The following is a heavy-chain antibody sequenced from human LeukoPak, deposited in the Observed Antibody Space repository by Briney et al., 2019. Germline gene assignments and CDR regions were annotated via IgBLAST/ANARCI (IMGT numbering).Heavy chain of an antibody. CDR2: IIPIFGTA. CDR3: ARGPKAYYFDTSGYVFDY. D-gene: IGHD3-22*01. V-gene: IGHV1-69*13. Sequence: SVKVSCKASGGTFSSYAISWVRQAPGQGLEWMGGIIPIFGTANYAQKFQGRVTITADESTSTAYMELSSLRSEDTAVYFCARGPKAYYFDTSGYVFDYWGQGTLVTVSS. CDR1: GGTFSSYA. J-gene: IGHJ4*02.